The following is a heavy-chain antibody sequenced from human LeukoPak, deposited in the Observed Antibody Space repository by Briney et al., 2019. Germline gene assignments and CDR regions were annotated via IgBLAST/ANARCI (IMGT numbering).Heavy chain of an antibody. J-gene: IGHJ4*02. CDR3: AKDRGNDYGVFDY. CDR2: ISSGSGTT. V-gene: IGHV3-48*01. CDR1: GFIFSSYS. Sequence: PGGSLRLSCAASGFIFSSYSMNWVRQTPGKGLEWISYISSGSGTTYYGDSVQGRFITSRDNAKNSQHLQMNSLRAEDTGVYYCAKDRGNDYGVFDYWGQGILVTVSS. D-gene: IGHD4-17*01.